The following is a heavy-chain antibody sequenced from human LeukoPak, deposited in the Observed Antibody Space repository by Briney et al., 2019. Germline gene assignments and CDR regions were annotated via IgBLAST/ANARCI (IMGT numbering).Heavy chain of an antibody. Sequence: GGSLRLSCEASEFTFSSYNMNWVRQAPGKGLEWVSSISSSGSYIYYADSVKGRFTISRDNAKNSLYLQMNSLRAEDTAVYYCARIVPFTNYFDYWGQGTLVTVSS. J-gene: IGHJ4*02. D-gene: IGHD1-26*01. CDR1: EFTFSSYN. CDR3: ARIVPFTNYFDY. CDR2: ISSSGSYI. V-gene: IGHV3-21*01.